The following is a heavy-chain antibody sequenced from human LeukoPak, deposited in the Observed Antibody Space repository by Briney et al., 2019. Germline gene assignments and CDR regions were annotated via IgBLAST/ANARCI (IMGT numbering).Heavy chain of an antibody. CDR3: ARDGWPGSSYYRPFDY. V-gene: IGHV3-21*01. Sequence: GGSLRLSCAASGFTFSSYSINWVRQAPGKGLEWVSSISSGSGYIYYADSVKGRFTISRDDAKSSLYLRMNSLRADDTAVYYCARDGWPGSSYYRPFDYWGQGTLVTVSS. D-gene: IGHD6-13*01. CDR1: GFTFSSYS. CDR2: ISSGSGYI. J-gene: IGHJ4*02.